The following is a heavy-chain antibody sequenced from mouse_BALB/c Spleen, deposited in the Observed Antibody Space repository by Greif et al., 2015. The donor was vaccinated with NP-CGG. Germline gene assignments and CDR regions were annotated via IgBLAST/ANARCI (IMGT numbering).Heavy chain of an antibody. V-gene: IGHV1-26*01. CDR3: ARGYGNYGAMDY. D-gene: IGHD2-1*01. CDR2: INPYNGGT. J-gene: IGHJ4*01. Sequence: EVKVVESGPELVKPGASMKISCKASGYSFTGYTMNWVKQSHGKNLEWIGLINPYNGGTSYNQKFKGKATLTVDKSSSTAYMELLSLTSEDSAVYYCARGYGNYGAMDYWGQGTSVTVSS. CDR1: GYSFTGYT.